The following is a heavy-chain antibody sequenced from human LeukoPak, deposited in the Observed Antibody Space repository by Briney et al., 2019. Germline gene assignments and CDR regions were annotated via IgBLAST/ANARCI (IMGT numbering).Heavy chain of an antibody. CDR1: GFTFSSYE. V-gene: IGHV3-48*03. Sequence: GGSLRLSCAASGFTFSSYEMTWVRQAPGKGLEWVSYISTGGTTIYYADSVKGRFTISRDNAKNSLYLQMNSLRAEDTAVYYCARGNRGGSGIYYMAPVDYWGQGTLVTVSS. CDR3: ARGNRGGSGIYYMAPVDY. CDR2: ISTGGTTI. J-gene: IGHJ4*02. D-gene: IGHD3-10*01.